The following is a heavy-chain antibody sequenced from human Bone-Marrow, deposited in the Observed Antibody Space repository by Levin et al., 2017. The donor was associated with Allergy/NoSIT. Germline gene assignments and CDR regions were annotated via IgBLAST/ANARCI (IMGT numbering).Heavy chain of an antibody. CDR2: INHSGST. CDR1: GGSFSGYY. CDR3: ARVGLKDSSGYDPALDY. V-gene: IGHV4-34*01. J-gene: IGHJ4*02. D-gene: IGHD3-22*01. Sequence: SETLSLTCAVYGGSFSGYYWSWIRQPPGKGLEWIGEINHSGSTNYNPSLKSRVTISVDTSKNQFSLKLSSVTAADTAVYYCARVGLKDSSGYDPALDYWGQGTLVTVSS.